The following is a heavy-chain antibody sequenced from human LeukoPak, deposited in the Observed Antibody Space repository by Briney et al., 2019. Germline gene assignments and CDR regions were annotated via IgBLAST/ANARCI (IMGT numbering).Heavy chain of an antibody. D-gene: IGHD3-22*01. CDR2: IYYSGST. CDR3: ARGLEYYYDSSGYPLRWFDP. CDR1: GGPISSYY. V-gene: IGHV4-59*01. Sequence: SETLSLTCTVSGGPISSYYWSWIRQPPGKGLEGIGYIYYSGSTNYNPSLKSRVTISVDTSKNQFSLKLSSVTAADTAVYYCARGLEYYYDSSGYPLRWFDPWGQGTLVTVSS. J-gene: IGHJ5*02.